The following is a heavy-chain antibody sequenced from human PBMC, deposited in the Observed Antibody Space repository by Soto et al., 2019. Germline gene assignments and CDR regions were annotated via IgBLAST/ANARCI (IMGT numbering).Heavy chain of an antibody. Sequence: QVQLQESGPALVRPSDSLSLMCSVSGVPITTFYWSWIRQAPGKGLEYIGYIYYGGSTHYNPALKIRVTISVDTANNEFSLKLRSVTASDTAAYYCARGQLLHYQYGLDVWGQGTTVIV. CDR3: ARGQLLHYQYGLDV. CDR1: GVPITTFY. D-gene: IGHD3-10*01. CDR2: IYYGGST. J-gene: IGHJ6*02. V-gene: IGHV4-59*07.